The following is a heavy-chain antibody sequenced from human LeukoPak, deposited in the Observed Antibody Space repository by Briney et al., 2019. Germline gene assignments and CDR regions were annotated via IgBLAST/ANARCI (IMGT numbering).Heavy chain of an antibody. Sequence: SETLSLTCAVYGGSFSGYYWSWIRQPPGKGLEWIGEINHSGSTNYNPSLKSRVTISVDTSKNQFSLKPSSVTAADTAVYYCARGLDGSGFDYWGQGTLVTVSS. V-gene: IGHV4-34*01. CDR2: INHSGST. CDR3: ARGLDGSGFDY. D-gene: IGHD3-10*01. J-gene: IGHJ4*02. CDR1: GGSFSGYY.